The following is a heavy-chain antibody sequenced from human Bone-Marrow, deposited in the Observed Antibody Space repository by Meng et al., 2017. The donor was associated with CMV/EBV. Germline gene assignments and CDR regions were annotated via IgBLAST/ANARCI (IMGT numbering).Heavy chain of an antibody. Sequence: KGSFKASGYTFTGYDMHWVRQAPGQGREWMGWINPNSGGTNYAQKFQGRVTITRDTSASTAYMELSSLRSEDTAVYYCARDLTSDYWGQGTLVTVSS. CDR2: INPNSGGT. D-gene: IGHD2/OR15-2a*01. CDR1: GYTFTGYD. V-gene: IGHV1-2*02. J-gene: IGHJ4*02. CDR3: ARDLTSDY.